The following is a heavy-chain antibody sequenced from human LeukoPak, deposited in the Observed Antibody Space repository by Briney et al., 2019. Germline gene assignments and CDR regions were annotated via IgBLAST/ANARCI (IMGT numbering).Heavy chain of an antibody. J-gene: IGHJ4*02. V-gene: IGHV3-74*01. CDR1: GFTFSGYW. CDR2: INGVGSET. CDR3: VKDRWVDH. D-gene: IGHD6-13*01. Sequence: GGSLRLSCAASGFTFSGYWMFWVRQVPGKGLMWVSRINGVGSETTYADTVKGRFTISRDNSKNTLYLQMSSLRPEDTAVYYCVKDRWVDHWGQGTLVTVSS.